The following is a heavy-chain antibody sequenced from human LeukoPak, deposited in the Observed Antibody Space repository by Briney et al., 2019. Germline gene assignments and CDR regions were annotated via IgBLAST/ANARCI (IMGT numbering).Heavy chain of an antibody. V-gene: IGHV3-23*01. Sequence: PGGSLRLSCAASGFTFSSYAMSWVRQAPGKGLEWVSAISGSGGSTYYADSVKGRFTISRDNSKNTLYLQMNSLRAEDTAVYYCAKAADIVVVVAATDLDYWGQGTLVTVSS. CDR2: ISGSGGST. D-gene: IGHD2-15*01. CDR1: GFTFSSYA. J-gene: IGHJ4*02. CDR3: AKAADIVVVVAATDLDY.